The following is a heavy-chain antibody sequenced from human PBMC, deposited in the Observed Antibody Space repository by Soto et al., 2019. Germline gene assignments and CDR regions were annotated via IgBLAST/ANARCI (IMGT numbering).Heavy chain of an antibody. CDR3: ARAGSNLSGPYYYYGMDV. D-gene: IGHD4-4*01. CDR1: GGSISSGGCY. J-gene: IGHJ6*02. V-gene: IGHV4-31*03. Sequence: SETLSLTCTVSGGSISSGGCYWSWIRQHPGKGLEWIGYIYYSGSTYYNPSLKCRVTIAVDTSKNQFSLKRSSVTAADTAVYYCARAGSNLSGPYYYYGMDVWGQGTTVTVSS. CDR2: IYYSGST.